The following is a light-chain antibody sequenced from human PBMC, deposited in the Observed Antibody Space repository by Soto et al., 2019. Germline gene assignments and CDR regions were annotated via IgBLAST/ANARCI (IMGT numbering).Light chain of an antibody. CDR1: QSISSW. J-gene: IGKJ1*01. V-gene: IGKV1-5*03. CDR3: QQYDGYSRT. Sequence: DFHMTQSASTLSASVGDRVTIICRASQSISSWLAWYQQRPGKAPKLLIYKASTLETGVPSRFSGSGYGTEFTLTISSPQTDDFATYYCQQYDGYSRTFGQGAKVDIK. CDR2: KAS.